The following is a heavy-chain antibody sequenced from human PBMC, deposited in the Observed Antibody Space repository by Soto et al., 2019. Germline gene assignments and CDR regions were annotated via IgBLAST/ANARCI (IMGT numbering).Heavy chain of an antibody. J-gene: IGHJ5*02. CDR2: IKSKTDGGTT. V-gene: IGHV3-15*01. CDR1: GFTFSNAW. Sequence: EVQLVESGGGLVQPGGSLRLSCAASGFTFSNAWMSWVRQAPGKGLEWVGRIKSKTDGGTTDYAAPVKGRFTISRDDSKNTLYLQMNSLKTEDTAVYYCTTEAPLAARPLGIGWNWFDPWGQGTLVTVSS. CDR3: TTEAPLAARPLGIGWNWFDP. D-gene: IGHD6-6*01.